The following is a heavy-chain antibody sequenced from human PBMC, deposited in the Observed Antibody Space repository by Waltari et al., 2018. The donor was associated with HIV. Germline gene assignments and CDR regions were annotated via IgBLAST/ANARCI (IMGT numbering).Heavy chain of an antibody. D-gene: IGHD2-15*01. CDR2: ISDASDTT. Sequence: QVRLVESGGALVSPGGSLRLSCAASGFSFIGYYMGWLRQATGKGLEWIAYISDASDTTYYADSVRGRFTISRDNAKDSLFLQMNSLRAEDTAIYYCASFKLSFFDHWGQGTLVSVSS. CDR1: GFSFIGYY. CDR3: ASFKLSFFDH. V-gene: IGHV3-11*01. J-gene: IGHJ4*02.